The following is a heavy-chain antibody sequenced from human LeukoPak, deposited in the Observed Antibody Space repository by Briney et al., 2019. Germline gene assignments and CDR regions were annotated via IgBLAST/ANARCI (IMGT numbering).Heavy chain of an antibody. J-gene: IGHJ4*02. Sequence: VASVKVSCKASGYTFTSYYMHWVRQAPGQGLEWMGIINPSGGSTSYAQKFQGRVTMTRDTSTSTVYMELSSLRSEDTAVYYCARSPSTIGWNWGYYFDFWGQGHLVTVSS. CDR1: GYTFTSYY. D-gene: IGHD1-7*01. V-gene: IGHV1-46*01. CDR2: INPSGGST. CDR3: ARSPSTIGWNWGYYFDF.